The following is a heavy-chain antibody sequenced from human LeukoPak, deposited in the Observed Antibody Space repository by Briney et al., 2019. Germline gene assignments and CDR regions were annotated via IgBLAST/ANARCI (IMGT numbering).Heavy chain of an antibody. CDR2: INPNSGGT. V-gene: IGHV1-2*02. D-gene: IGHD3-9*01. J-gene: IGHJ4*02. Sequence: ASVKVSCKASGYTFTGYYMHWVRQAPGQGLEWMGWINPNSGGTNYAQKFQGRVTMTRDTSISTAHMELSRLRSDDTAVYYCATAYENGVDGYFDSLFDYWGQGTLVTVSS. CDR1: GYTFTGYY. CDR3: ATAYENGVDGYFDSLFDY.